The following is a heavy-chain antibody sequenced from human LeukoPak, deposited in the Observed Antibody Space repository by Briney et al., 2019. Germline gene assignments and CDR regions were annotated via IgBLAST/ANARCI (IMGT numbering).Heavy chain of an antibody. Sequence: ASVKVSCKASRYSFTHYGVSWVGQAPGQGLEGMGRISAYNGNTNYAHKFQDRVTITTDTSTSTAYMELRSLRSDDTAVYYCARDIREYASYYMDVWGKGTTVTVSS. V-gene: IGHV1-18*01. J-gene: IGHJ6*03. CDR1: RYSFTHYG. CDR3: ARDIREYASYYMDV. CDR2: ISAYNGNT. D-gene: IGHD3-16*01.